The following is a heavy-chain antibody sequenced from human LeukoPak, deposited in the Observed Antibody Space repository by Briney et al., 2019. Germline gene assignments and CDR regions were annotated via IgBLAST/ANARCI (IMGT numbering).Heavy chain of an antibody. J-gene: IGHJ4*02. CDR3: ARELWFGELNY. V-gene: IGHV1-8*01. CDR1: GYTLTSYD. D-gene: IGHD3-10*01. CDR2: MNPNSGNT. Sequence: GASVKVSCKASGYTLTSYDIKWVRQATGQGLEWMGWMNPNSGNTGYAQKFQCRVTMTRNTPISTAYMELSSLRSEDTAVYYCARELWFGELNYWGQGTLVTVSS.